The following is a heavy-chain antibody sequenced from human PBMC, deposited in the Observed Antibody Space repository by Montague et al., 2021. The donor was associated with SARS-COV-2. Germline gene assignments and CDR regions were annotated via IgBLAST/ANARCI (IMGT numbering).Heavy chain of an antibody. J-gene: IGHJ6*02. CDR3: ARSPVVPKYNYGLDV. D-gene: IGHD2-15*01. CDR2: ISPDGSVK. Sequence: SLGLSCAASSFPFRSYWMTWVRQAPGKGLEWVANISPDGSVKHHXXSLTGRFNIARDNAENSLYLQLNSLRGDDTAVYYCARSPVVPKYNYGLDVWGQGTTVTVSS. V-gene: IGHV3-7*05. CDR1: SFPFRSYW.